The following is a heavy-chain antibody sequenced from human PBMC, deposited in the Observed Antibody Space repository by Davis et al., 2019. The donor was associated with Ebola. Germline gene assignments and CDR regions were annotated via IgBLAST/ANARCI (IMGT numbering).Heavy chain of an antibody. J-gene: IGHJ5*02. D-gene: IGHD3-9*01. V-gene: IGHV3-23*01. CDR3: AKMFNILAPGSDLA. CDR2: ISGSGDST. Sequence: GGSLRLSCAASGFSFSSYAMTWVRQAPGKGLEWVSGISGSGDSTYYADSVKGRFTTSRDTSKNTVYLQMNRLRAEDTAVYYCAKMFNILAPGSDLAWGQGTLVIVSS. CDR1: GFSFSSYA.